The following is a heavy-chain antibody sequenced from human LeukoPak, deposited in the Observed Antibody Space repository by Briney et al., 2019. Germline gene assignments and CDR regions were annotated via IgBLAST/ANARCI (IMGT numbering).Heavy chain of an antibody. CDR3: ARDASAWARDC. J-gene: IGHJ4*02. D-gene: IGHD2-21*01. Sequence: GGSLRLSCAASGFTFSIYSMSWVRQAPGKGLEWVSTINTRNVIYYADSVKGQFTISRDDAKNSLYVQMNSLRVEDTAVYYCARDASAWARDCWGQGTLVTVSS. CDR1: GFTFSIYS. CDR2: INTRNVI. V-gene: IGHV3-21*01.